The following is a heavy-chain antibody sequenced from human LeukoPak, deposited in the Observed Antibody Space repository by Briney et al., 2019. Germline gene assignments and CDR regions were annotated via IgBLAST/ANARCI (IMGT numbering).Heavy chain of an antibody. Sequence: SETLSLTCAVSGGSIRSSAYHSVCIRQPPGKGLEWIDSIYYTGNTYCTPSRNHRVTMSVDPTQNRVSLKLTSVPVADTAIYYCARESREYGDDYWGQGTLVTVSS. D-gene: IGHD4-17*01. CDR1: GGSIRSSAYH. V-gene: IGHV4-39*07. CDR3: ARESREYGDDY. J-gene: IGHJ4*02. CDR2: IYYTGNT.